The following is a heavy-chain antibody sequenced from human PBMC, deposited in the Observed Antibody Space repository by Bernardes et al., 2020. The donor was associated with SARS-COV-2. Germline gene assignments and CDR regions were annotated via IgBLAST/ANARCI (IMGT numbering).Heavy chain of an antibody. CDR1: GFIFSRYW. Sequence: GGSLRLSCAASGFIFSRYWMTWVRQAPGKGLEWVANIKQDGSEKYSLYYVESGSGRFTISRDNAKNSVYLQVSSLRGEDTAIYYCARGPSMYGLDVWGQGTTVTVSS. J-gene: IGHJ6*02. CDR3: ARGPSMYGLDV. CDR2: IKQDGSEKYSL. V-gene: IGHV3-7*01.